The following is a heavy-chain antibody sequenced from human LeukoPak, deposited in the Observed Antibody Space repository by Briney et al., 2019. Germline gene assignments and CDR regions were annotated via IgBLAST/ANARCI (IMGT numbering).Heavy chain of an antibody. V-gene: IGHV3-66*01. D-gene: IGHD3-10*02. Sequence: GGSLRLSCAASGFTVSSNYMTWVRQAPGKGLDWVSAIYSGRTTYYADSVKGRFTISRDDSKNTLYLQMHSLRAEDTAIYYCTRDLFDWGQGALVTVSS. CDR3: TRDLFD. CDR2: IYSGRTT. J-gene: IGHJ4*02. CDR1: GFTVSSNY.